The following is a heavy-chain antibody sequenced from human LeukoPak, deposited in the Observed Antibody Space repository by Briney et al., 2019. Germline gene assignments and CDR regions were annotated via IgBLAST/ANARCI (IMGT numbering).Heavy chain of an antibody. CDR3: ARDRISYSSSWSQVDY. J-gene: IGHJ4*02. CDR1: GFTFSSYA. CDR2: ISYDGSNK. Sequence: PGRSLRLSCAASGFTFSSYAMHWVRQATGKGLEWVADISYDGSNKYYADSVKGRFTISRDNSKNTLYLQMNSLRAEDTAVYYCARDRISYSSSWSQVDYWGQGTLVTVSS. D-gene: IGHD6-6*01. V-gene: IGHV3-30*01.